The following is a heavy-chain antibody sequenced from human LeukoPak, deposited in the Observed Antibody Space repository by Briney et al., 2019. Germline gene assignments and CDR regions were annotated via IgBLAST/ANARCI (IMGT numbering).Heavy chain of an antibody. D-gene: IGHD1-26*01. J-gene: IGHJ4*02. V-gene: IGHV1-2*06. CDR2: IHPNSGDT. Sequence: ASVKVSCKASGYSFTDYYIHWVRQAPGQGLEWVGLIHPNSGDTFYAQKFRGRATMTRDTSINTAYMELDRLTSDDTAVYYCARDYSGSYTHWAQGTLVTVSS. CDR1: GYSFTDYY. CDR3: ARDYSGSYTH.